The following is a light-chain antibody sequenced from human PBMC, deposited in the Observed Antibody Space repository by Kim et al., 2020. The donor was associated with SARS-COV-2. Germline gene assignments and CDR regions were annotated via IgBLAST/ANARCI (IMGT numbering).Light chain of an antibody. J-gene: IGKJ1*01. CDR3: QHRQT. CDR2: DGS. Sequence: SSLSAYVGDRVTRTCRASHSVSRWLAWYQQKPGKAPKLLIYDGSNVQSGVPSRFSGGGSGTEFTLTISSLQPDDFAIYYCQHRQTFGQGTKVDIK. CDR1: HSVSRW. V-gene: IGKV1-5*01.